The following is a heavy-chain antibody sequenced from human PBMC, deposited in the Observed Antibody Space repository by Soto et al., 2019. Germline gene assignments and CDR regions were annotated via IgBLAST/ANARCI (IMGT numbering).Heavy chain of an antibody. CDR1: GGSISSYY. D-gene: IGHD5-12*01. Sequence: SETLSLTCTVSGGSISSYYWSWIRQPPGKGLEWIGYIYHSGSTNYNPSLKSRVTISVDTSKNQFSLKLSSVTAADTAVYYCAMGLGGYSGYDATDYYYYYMDVWGKGTTVTVSS. CDR3: AMGLGGYSGYDATDYYYYYMDV. CDR2: IYHSGST. J-gene: IGHJ6*03. V-gene: IGHV4-59*01.